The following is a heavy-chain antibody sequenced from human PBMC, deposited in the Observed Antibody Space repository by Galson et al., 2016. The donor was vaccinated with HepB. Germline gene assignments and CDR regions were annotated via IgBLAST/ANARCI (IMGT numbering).Heavy chain of an antibody. Sequence: SLRLSCAASGFTFRNFGMHWVRQAPGKGLEWVAVIWYDGTKKYYADSVQGRFTISRDNSKNTLYLHMDSLRADDTAVYYCARVVGDRHSGNYYYGMDVWGQGTTVTVSS. CDR1: GFTFRNFG. D-gene: IGHD2-21*02. J-gene: IGHJ6*02. CDR3: ARVVGDRHSGNYYYGMDV. V-gene: IGHV3-33*01. CDR2: IWYDGTKK.